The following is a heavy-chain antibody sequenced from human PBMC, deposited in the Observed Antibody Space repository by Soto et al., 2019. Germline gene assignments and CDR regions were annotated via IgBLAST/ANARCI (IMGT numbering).Heavy chain of an antibody. CDR2: VDARGGP. Sequence: EVQLVESGGGLVQPGGSLRLSCAASGLTFSRYDMHWVRQPTGKGLEWVTTVDARGGPYYLDSVKGRFTVSRDNDKHTLYLQVDNLRGEDTAVYYCARDGLYGNFVYWGQGTLVTVSS. J-gene: IGHJ4*02. V-gene: IGHV3-13*05. CDR3: ARDGLYGNFVY. CDR1: GLTFSRYD. D-gene: IGHD4-17*01.